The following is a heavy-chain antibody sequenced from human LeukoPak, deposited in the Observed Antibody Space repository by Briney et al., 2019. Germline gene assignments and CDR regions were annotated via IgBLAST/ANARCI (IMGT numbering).Heavy chain of an antibody. CDR1: GFTISSFW. CDR3: ARGAYSFDY. J-gene: IGHJ4*02. D-gene: IGHD4-11*01. V-gene: IGHV3-74*01. CDR2: INSDSTST. Sequence: PGGSLRLSCAASGFTISSFWMHWVRQAPGKGLVQLARINSDSTSTSYVDYVKGRLTISRDNAKNTLYLQMSSLRADDTAVYYCARGAYSFDYWGQGILVTVSS.